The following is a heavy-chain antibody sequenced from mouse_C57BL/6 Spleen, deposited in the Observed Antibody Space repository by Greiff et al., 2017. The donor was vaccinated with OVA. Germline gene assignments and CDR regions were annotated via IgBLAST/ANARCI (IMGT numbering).Heavy chain of an antibody. CDR1: GYTFTSYG. D-gene: IGHD3-2*01. CDR2: IYPRSGNT. CDR3: ARYPDSSEAMDY. J-gene: IGHJ4*01. Sequence: VQLQESGAELARPGASVKLSCKASGYTFTSYGISWVKQRTGQGLEWIGEIYPRSGNTYYNEKFKGKATLTADKSSSTAYMELRSLTSEDSAVYFCARYPDSSEAMDYWGQGTSVTVSS. V-gene: IGHV1-81*01.